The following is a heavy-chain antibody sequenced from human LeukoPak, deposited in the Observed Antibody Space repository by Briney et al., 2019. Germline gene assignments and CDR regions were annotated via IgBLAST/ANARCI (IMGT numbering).Heavy chain of an antibody. CDR1: GGSISSSNW. V-gene: IGHV4-4*02. J-gene: IGHJ4*02. D-gene: IGHD1-14*01. Sequence: PSGTLSLTCAVSGGSISSSNWWSWVRQPPGKGLEWIGEIYHGGNTNYNPSLKSRITMSVDKSKNQFSLNLSSVTAADTAVYYCARDNQYDYWGQGTLVTVSS. CDR3: ARDNQYDY. CDR2: IYHGGNT.